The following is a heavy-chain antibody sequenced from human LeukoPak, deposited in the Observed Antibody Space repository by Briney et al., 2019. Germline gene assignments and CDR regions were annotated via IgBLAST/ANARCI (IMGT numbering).Heavy chain of an antibody. CDR2: IDPDGSTT. CDR3: TRVQAGRAGLMDV. CDR1: GFTHSSYW. V-gene: IGHV3-74*01. Sequence: GGSLRLSRAASGFTHSSYWMHWVRQAPGEGLVWVSRIDPDGSTTNYADSVKGRFTTSRDNAKNTLYLQMNSLRAEDTALYYCTRVQAGRAGLMDVWGRGTTVTVSS. J-gene: IGHJ6*02. D-gene: IGHD6-13*01.